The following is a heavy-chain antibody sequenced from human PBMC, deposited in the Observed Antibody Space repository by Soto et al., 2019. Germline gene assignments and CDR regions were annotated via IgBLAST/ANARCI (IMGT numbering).Heavy chain of an antibody. D-gene: IGHD4-17*01. J-gene: IGHJ6*02. CDR1: GFTFSGSA. V-gene: IGHV3-73*01. CDR3: TSTRTFFYDYGDYRYYGMGV. Sequence: PGGSLRLSCAASGFTFSGSAMHWVRQASGKGLEWVGRIRSKANSYATAYAASVKGRFTISRDDSKNTAYLQMNSLKTEDTAVYYCTSTRTFFYDYGDYRYYGMGVWGQGTTVTV. CDR2: IRSKANSYAT.